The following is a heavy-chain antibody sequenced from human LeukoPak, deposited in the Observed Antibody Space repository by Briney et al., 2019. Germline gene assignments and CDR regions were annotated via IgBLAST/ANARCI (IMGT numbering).Heavy chain of an antibody. Sequence: PGGSLRLSCAASGFTFSNAWMSWVRQAPGKGLVWVSRINTDGSSTRYPDSVKGRFTISGDNAKNTLYLQMNSLRAEDTAVYYCARSYSGTFDIWGQGTMVTVSS. CDR2: INTDGSST. J-gene: IGHJ3*02. D-gene: IGHD3-10*01. CDR3: ARSYSGTFDI. CDR1: GFTFSNAW. V-gene: IGHV3-74*01.